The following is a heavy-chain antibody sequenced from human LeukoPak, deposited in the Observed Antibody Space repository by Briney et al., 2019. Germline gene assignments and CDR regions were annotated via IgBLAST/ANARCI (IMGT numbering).Heavy chain of an antibody. V-gene: IGHV1-8*02. J-gene: IGHJ6*02. CDR2: MNPSSGDA. D-gene: IGHD2-2*01. CDR3: AVPEGQGYCSNTSCSSLDV. Sequence: ASVKVSCKASGYTFTSYGISWVRQATGQGLEWMGWMNPSSGDAGYAQKFQGRVTMTRNTAIRTAFLELNSLTSEDTAVYYCAVPEGQGYCSNTSCSSLDVWGQGTTVIVSS. CDR1: GYTFTSYG.